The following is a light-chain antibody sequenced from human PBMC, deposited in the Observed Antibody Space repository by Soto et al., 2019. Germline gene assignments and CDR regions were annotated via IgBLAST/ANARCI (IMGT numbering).Light chain of an antibody. CDR1: SSDVGGYNY. Sequence: QSALTQPASVSGSPGQSITISCTGNSSDVGGYNYVSWYQQHPGKAPKLMIYDVSNRPSGVSKRFSGSKSGNTVSLTISWLQAEDDADYYCSSYTSSSTLLDVFGTGTKVTFL. V-gene: IGLV2-14*01. CDR3: SSYTSSSTLLDV. CDR2: DVS. J-gene: IGLJ1*01.